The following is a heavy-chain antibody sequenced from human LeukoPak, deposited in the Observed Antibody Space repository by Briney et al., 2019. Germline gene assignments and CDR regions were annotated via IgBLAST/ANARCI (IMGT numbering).Heavy chain of an antibody. CDR1: GGSISSYY. CDR2: IYTSGST. CDR3: ARVGDTIFGVVAAFDI. J-gene: IGHJ3*02. D-gene: IGHD3-3*01. V-gene: IGHV4-4*07. Sequence: SETLSLTCTVSGGSISSYYWSWIRQPAGKGLEWIGRIYTSGSTNYNPSLKSRVTMSVDTSKNQFSLKLSSVTAADTAVYYRARVGDTIFGVVAAFDIWGQGTMVTVSS.